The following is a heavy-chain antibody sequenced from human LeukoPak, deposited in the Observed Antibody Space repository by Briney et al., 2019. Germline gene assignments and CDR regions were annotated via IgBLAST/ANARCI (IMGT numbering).Heavy chain of an antibody. CDR3: ARDPLAIVGATGY. V-gene: IGHV3-48*04. J-gene: IGHJ4*02. Sequence: GGSLRLSCAASGFTFSSYSMNWVRQAPGKGLEWVSYISSSSSTTYYADSVKGRFTISRDNAKNSLYLQMNSLRAEDTAVYYCARDPLAIVGATGYWGQGTLVTVSS. CDR1: GFTFSSYS. CDR2: ISSSSSTT. D-gene: IGHD1-26*01.